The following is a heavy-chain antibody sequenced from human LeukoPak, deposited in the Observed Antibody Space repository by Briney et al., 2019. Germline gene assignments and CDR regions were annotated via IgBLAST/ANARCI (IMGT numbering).Heavy chain of an antibody. J-gene: IGHJ4*02. D-gene: IGHD3-22*01. CDR1: SGSISSYY. CDR3: ARSPAPDWVNYYDSSGFYSIFDY. CDR2: IYFRGST. Sequence: KPSETLSLTCTVSSGSISSYYWSWIRQPPGKGLEWIGYIYFRGSTNYNPSLKSRVTISVDASKNHFSLKLSSVTAADTAVYYCARSPAPDWVNYYDSSGFYSIFDYWGQGTLVTVSS. V-gene: IGHV4-59*01.